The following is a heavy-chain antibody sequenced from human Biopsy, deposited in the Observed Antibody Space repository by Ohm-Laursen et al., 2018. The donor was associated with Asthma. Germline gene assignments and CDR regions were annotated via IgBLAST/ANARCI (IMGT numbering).Heavy chain of an antibody. V-gene: IGHV1-24*01. J-gene: IGHJ4*02. CDR1: GYSLTDLS. Sequence: SAKVSCKISGYSLTDLSMHWVRQAPGQGLEWMGGHDHEEGGTVNARRFQGRVTMTEDTSTDTAYMELSSLSSDDTAVYYCASDFPKDYVRYNFQFWGQGALVTVSS. CDR2: HDHEEGGT. CDR3: ASDFPKDYVRYNFQF. D-gene: IGHD4-17*01.